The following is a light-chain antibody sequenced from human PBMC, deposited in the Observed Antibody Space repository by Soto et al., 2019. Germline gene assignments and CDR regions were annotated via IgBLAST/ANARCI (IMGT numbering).Light chain of an antibody. J-gene: IGKJ5*01. CDR2: DAS. Sequence: DIQMTQSPSSLSASVGDRVTITCRASQSISSWLAWYQQKPGKAPKLLIYDASSLESGVQSRFRGSGSGTELTLTISSLQPEDFASHYCQKLDSSTLTFGQGTRLEIK. CDR3: QKLDSSTLT. V-gene: IGKV1-5*01. CDR1: QSISSW.